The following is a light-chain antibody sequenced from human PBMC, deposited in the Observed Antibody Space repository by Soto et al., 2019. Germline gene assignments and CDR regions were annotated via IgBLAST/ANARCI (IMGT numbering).Light chain of an antibody. Sequence: DIQMTQSPSTLSASVGDRVIITCRASQTVSSWLAWYQQKPGKAPKLLIYKASTLKSGVPSRFSGSGSGTEFTLTISSLQPDDFATYYCQHYNSYSGAFGQGTKVDIK. V-gene: IGKV1-5*03. CDR3: QHYNSYSGA. CDR1: QTVSSW. J-gene: IGKJ1*01. CDR2: KAS.